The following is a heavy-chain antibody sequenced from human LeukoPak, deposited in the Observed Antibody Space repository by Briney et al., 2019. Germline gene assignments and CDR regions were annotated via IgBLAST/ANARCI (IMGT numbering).Heavy chain of an antibody. D-gene: IGHD2-15*01. CDR1: GFTFSSYS. CDR2: ISSSSSYI. CDR3: ATTPPAGYCSGGSCYEDI. Sequence: GGSLRLSCAASGFTFSSYSMNWVRQAPGKGLEWVSSISSSSSYIYYADSVKGRFTISRDNAKNSLYLQMNSLRAEDTAVYYCATTPPAGYCSGGSCYEDIWGQGTMVTVSS. J-gene: IGHJ3*02. V-gene: IGHV3-21*01.